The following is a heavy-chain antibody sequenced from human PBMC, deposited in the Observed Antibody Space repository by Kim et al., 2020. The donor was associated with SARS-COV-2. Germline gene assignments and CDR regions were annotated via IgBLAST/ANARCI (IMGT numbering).Heavy chain of an antibody. V-gene: IGHV3-7*01. D-gene: IGHD2-2*01. CDR3: AREDIVVVPAAIRQDYYYGMDV. CDR2: IKQDGSEK. J-gene: IGHJ6*02. Sequence: GGSLRLSCAASGFTFSSYWMSWVRQAPGKGLEWVANIKQDGSEKYYVDSVKGRFTISRDNAKNSLYLQMNSLRAEDTAVYYCAREDIVVVPAAIRQDYYYGMDVWGQGTTVTVSS. CDR1: GFTFSSYW.